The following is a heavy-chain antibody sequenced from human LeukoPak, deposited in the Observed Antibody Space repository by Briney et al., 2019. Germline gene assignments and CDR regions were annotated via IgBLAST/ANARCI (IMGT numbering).Heavy chain of an antibody. CDR3: ARGGAARPDY. J-gene: IGHJ4*02. CDR2: ISSSSSYI. D-gene: IGHD6-6*01. V-gene: IGHV3-21*06. CDR1: GFTFSSYS. Sequence: PGGSLRLSCAASGFTFSSYSMTWVRQAPGKGLEWVSSISSSSSYIYYADSVKGRFTISRDNAQNSLYLQMNSLRGEDTAVYYCARGGAARPDYWGQGTLVTVSS.